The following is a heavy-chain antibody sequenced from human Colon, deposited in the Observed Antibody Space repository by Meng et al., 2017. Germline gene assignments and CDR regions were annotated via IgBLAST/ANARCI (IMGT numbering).Heavy chain of an antibody. CDR2: IYIGGST. CDR3: AREPAWLGYALDV. V-gene: IGHV4-61*02. J-gene: IGHJ3*01. CDR1: GASVTANTYH. D-gene: IGHD6-19*01. Sequence: QVHLQESGPGLVKPSQTLSLTCDVSGASVTANTYHWNWIRQAAGKGLEWVGRIYIGGSTDYNPSLRSRLTISVDTSKNQISLTLTSVTAADTAVYFCAREPAWLGYALDVWGQGTRVTVSS.